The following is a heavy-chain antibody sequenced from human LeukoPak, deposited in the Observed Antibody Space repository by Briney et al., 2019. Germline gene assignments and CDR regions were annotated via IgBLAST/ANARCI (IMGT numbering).Heavy chain of an antibody. CDR3: ARLAFRDYYGMDV. CDR1: GYSFPSYW. J-gene: IGHJ6*02. CDR2: IYPGDSDT. V-gene: IGHV5-51*01. Sequence: GESLRISCKGSGYSFPSYWIGWVRQMPGKGLEWMEIIYPGDSDTRYSPSFQGQVTISADKSISTAYLQWSSLKASDTAMYYCARLAFRDYYGMDVWGQGATVTVSS. D-gene: IGHD2/OR15-2a*01.